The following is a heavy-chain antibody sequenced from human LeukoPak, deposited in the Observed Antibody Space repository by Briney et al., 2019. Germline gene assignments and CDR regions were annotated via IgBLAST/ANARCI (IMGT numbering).Heavy chain of an antibody. D-gene: IGHD3-3*01. CDR2: MNPNSGNT. Sequence: ASVKVSCKASGYTFTSYDINWVRQATGQGLEWMGWMNPNSGNTGYAQKFQGRVTMTRNTSISTAHMELSSLRSEDTAVYYCARVYYDFWSGYYRSYYYYMDVWGKGTTVTVSS. CDR3: ARVYYDFWSGYYRSYYYYMDV. J-gene: IGHJ6*03. CDR1: GYTFTSYD. V-gene: IGHV1-8*01.